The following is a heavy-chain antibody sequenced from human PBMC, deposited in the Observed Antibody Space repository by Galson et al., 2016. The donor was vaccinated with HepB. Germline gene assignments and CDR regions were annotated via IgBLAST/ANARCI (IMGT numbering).Heavy chain of an antibody. Sequence: SLRLSCAASGFTFNTYAVHWVRQAPGKGLEWVAVISYDGSNKFYGDSVKGRFTISRDNSKNMMYLQMNDVRTEDTAVYFFARGRVSSFNTYWYFDLWGHGTLVTVSS. CDR2: ISYDGSNK. J-gene: IGHJ2*01. CDR1: GFTFNTYA. CDR3: ARGRVSSFNTYWYFDL. V-gene: IGHV3-30-3*01. D-gene: IGHD6-13*01.